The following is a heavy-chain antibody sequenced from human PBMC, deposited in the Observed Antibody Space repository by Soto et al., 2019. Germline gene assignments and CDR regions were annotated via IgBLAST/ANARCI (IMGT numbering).Heavy chain of an antibody. CDR3: ARRWGAAVDY. V-gene: IGHV4-59*08. CDR2: IYYSGST. CDR1: GGSISSYY. D-gene: IGHD1-26*01. Sequence: QVQLQESDPGLVKPSETLSLTCTVSGGSISSYYWSWIRQPPGKGLEWIGYIYYSGSTNYNPSLKSRVTISVDTSKNQFSLKLSSVTAADTAVYYCARRWGAAVDYWGQGTLVTVSS. J-gene: IGHJ4*02.